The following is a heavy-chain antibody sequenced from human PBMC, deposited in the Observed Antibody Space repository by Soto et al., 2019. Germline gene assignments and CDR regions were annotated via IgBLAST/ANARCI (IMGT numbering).Heavy chain of an antibody. Sequence: QVQLVQSGAEVKKPGSSVKVSRKASGGTFSSYAISWVRQAPGQGLEWMGGIIPIFGTANYAQKFQGRVTITADESTSTAYMELSSLRSEDTAVYYCARDGDYGDYVGYYYFDYWGQGTLVTVSS. D-gene: IGHD4-17*01. CDR2: IIPIFGTA. J-gene: IGHJ4*02. CDR1: GGTFSSYA. V-gene: IGHV1-69*01. CDR3: ARDGDYGDYVGYYYFDY.